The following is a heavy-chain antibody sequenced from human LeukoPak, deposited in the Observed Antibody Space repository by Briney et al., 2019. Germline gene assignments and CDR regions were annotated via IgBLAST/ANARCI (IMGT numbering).Heavy chain of an antibody. CDR1: GYGFSSCW. V-gene: IGHV5-51*01. D-gene: IGHD4-23*01. Sequence: GESLKISCQGTGYGFSSCWIGWVRQLPGKGLEYMGIICPGDSDTRYSQSFQGQVTISADKSITTAYLQWSSLKASDTAMYYCARHTTVGGSLRFDYWGQGTLVSVSS. CDR3: ARHTTVGGSLRFDY. CDR2: ICPGDSDT. J-gene: IGHJ4*02.